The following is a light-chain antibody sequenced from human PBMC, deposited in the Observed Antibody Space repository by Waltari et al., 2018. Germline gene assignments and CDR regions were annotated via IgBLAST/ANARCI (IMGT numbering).Light chain of an antibody. CDR1: QSISTY. Sequence: DIQMTQSPSSLSASVGGRVTITCRASQSISTYLNWYQQKPGKAPKLLIYAASSLQSGVPSRFSGSGYGTDFTLTISNLQLEDFAAYYCQQSSKTPLTFGQGTNVEFK. J-gene: IGKJ1*01. CDR3: QQSSKTPLT. CDR2: AAS. V-gene: IGKV1-39*01.